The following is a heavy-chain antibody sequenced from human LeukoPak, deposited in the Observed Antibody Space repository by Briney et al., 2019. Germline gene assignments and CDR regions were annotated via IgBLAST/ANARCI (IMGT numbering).Heavy chain of an antibody. D-gene: IGHD2-15*01. CDR3: GRDYPDCSSGSCQGYGMDV. Sequence: GRSLRLSCAASGFTFSSYFMHWIRQAPGKGLEWVAVISYDGSNKYYADSVKGRFTISRDNSRNTLYLQMNSLRTEDTAVYYCGRDYPDCSSGSCQGYGMDVWGQGTTVTVSS. J-gene: IGHJ6*02. CDR2: ISYDGSNK. CDR1: GFTFSSYF. V-gene: IGHV3-30-3*01.